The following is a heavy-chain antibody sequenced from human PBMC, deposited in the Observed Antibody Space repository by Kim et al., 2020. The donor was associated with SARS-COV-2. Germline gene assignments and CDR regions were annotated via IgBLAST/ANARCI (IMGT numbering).Heavy chain of an antibody. Sequence: SETLSLTCTVSGGSISSSSYYWGWIRQPPGKGLEWIGSIYYSGSTYYNPSLKSRVTISVDTSKNQFSLKLSSVTAADTAVYYCARSRHILRYFDWLPAFDPWGQGTRVTVAS. CDR1: GGSISSSSYY. J-gene: IGHJ5*02. V-gene: IGHV4-39*01. D-gene: IGHD3-9*01. CDR2: IYYSGST. CDR3: ARSRHILRYFDWLPAFDP.